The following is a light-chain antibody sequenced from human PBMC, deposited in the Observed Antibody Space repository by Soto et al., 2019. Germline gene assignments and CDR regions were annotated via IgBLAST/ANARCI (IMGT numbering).Light chain of an antibody. CDR1: QSLLHKNGNNY. CDR2: MGF. V-gene: IGKV2-28*01. CDR3: QQSYSTPRT. Sequence: DIVMTQSPLSLPVTPGEAASISCRSSQSLLHKNGNNYFNWYLQKPGQSPQLLIYMGFKRASGVPDRFSGSGSGTYFTLKISSLQPEDFATYYCQQSYSTPRTFGQGTKVDIK. J-gene: IGKJ1*01.